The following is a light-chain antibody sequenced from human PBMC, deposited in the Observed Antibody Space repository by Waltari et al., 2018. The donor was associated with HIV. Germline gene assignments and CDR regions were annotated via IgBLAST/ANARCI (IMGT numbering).Light chain of an antibody. Sequence: QSVLTQPPSVSGAPGQRVTISCTGSSSNIGAGYDVHWYQQLPGTAPKLLINGNIKLRSGVPDRVSDSKAGTSASLALTGLQAEDEADYYCQSYDSSLSGSIFGGGTKLTVL. V-gene: IGLV1-40*01. CDR2: GNI. CDR3: QSYDSSLSGSI. CDR1: SSNIGAGYD. J-gene: IGLJ2*01.